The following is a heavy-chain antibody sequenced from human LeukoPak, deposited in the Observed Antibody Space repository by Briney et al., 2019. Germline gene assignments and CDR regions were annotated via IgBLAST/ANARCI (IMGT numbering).Heavy chain of an antibody. CDR1: GVSXXXGGYY. J-gene: IGHJ4*02. V-gene: IGHV4-31*03. CDR2: XXYXXXX. CDR3: ARAIRSSLDTDY. Sequence: SETLSLTCTVSGVSXXXGGYYWSWIRQXXXXXXXXXXXXXYXXXXXXXXXXXXRVXXXVDTSKNQFSLKLSSVTAADTAVYYCARAIRSSLDTDYWGQGTLVTVSS. D-gene: IGHD5-18*01.